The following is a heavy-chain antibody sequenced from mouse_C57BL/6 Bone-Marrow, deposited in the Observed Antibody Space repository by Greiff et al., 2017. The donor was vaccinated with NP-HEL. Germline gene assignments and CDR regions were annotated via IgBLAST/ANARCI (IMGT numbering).Heavy chain of an antibody. CDR2: IHPNSGST. CDR1: GYTFTSYW. J-gene: IGHJ2*01. V-gene: IGHV1-64*01. D-gene: IGHD2-2*01. Sequence: VQLQQSGAELVKPGASVKLSCKASGYTFTSYWMHWVQQRPGQGLEWIGMIHPNSGSTNYNEKFKSKATLTVDKSSSTAYMQLSSLTSEDSAVYYCAREGVVTRDYFDYWGRGTTLTVSS. CDR3: AREGVVTRDYFDY.